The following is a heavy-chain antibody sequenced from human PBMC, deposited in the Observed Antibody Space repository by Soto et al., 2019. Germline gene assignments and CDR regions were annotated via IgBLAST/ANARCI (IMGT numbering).Heavy chain of an antibody. CDR3: ARARTRDRGFDY. CDR1: GGSISSGGYS. Sequence: TLSLTCAVSGGSISSGGYSWSWIRQPPGKGLEWIGYMYHSGSTYYNPSLKSRVTISIDRSKNQFSLKLSSVTAADTAVYYCARARTRDRGFDYWGQGTLVTVSS. CDR2: MYHSGST. D-gene: IGHD1-1*01. J-gene: IGHJ4*02. V-gene: IGHV4-30-2*01.